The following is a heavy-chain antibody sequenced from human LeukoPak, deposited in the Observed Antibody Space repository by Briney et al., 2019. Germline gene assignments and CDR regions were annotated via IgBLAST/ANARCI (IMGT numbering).Heavy chain of an antibody. D-gene: IGHD1-14*01. CDR2: ISSSSSYI. CDR3: ARDRGNQRGYYYYYMDV. CDR1: GFTFSSYW. Sequence: GGSLRPSCAASGFTFSSYWMHWVRQAPGKGLEWVSSISSSSSYIYYADSVKGRFTISRDNAKNSLYLQMNSLRAEDTAVYYCARDRGNQRGYYYYYMDVWGKGTTVTVSS. J-gene: IGHJ6*03. V-gene: IGHV3-21*01.